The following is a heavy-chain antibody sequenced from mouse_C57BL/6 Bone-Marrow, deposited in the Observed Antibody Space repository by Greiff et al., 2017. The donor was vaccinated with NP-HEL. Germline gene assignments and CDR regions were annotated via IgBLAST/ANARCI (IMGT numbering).Heavy chain of an antibody. CDR3: TTKGLYYASFAY. V-gene: IGHV14-1*01. Sequence: VQLQQSGAELVRPGASVKLSCTASGFNIKDYYMHWVKQRPEQGLEWIGRIDPEGGDTEYASKFPGKATMTAETASNTAYLQLSSLTSEDTAVYYCTTKGLYYASFAYWGQGTLVTVSA. D-gene: IGHD1-1*01. CDR1: GFNIKDYY. J-gene: IGHJ3*01. CDR2: IDPEGGDT.